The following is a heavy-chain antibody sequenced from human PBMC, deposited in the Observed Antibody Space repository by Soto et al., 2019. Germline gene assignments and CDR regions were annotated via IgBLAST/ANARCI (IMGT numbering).Heavy chain of an antibody. CDR3: ARRYGSAIDY. Sequence: QVQLQESGPGLVKPSETLSLTCTVSGGTISSRYWSWIRQPPGKGLEWIGYIYYSGSTNCNPSLRSRVTIPGDTSKYQFSLQLSSATAADTALYYCARRYGSAIDYWGQGTLVTVSS. V-gene: IGHV4-59*08. J-gene: IGHJ4*02. CDR2: IYYSGST. D-gene: IGHD1-26*01. CDR1: GGTISSRY.